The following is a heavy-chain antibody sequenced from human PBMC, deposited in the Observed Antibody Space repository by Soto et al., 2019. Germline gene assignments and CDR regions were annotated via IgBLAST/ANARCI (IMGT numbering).Heavy chain of an antibody. CDR1: GDSISSSSYY. CDR2: IYYSGST. J-gene: IGHJ4*02. CDR3: ARLITIFGTTYYFDY. V-gene: IGHV4-39*01. Sequence: PSETLSLTCTVSGDSISSSSYYWGWIRQPPGKGLEWIGSIYYSGSTYYNPSLKSRVTISVDTSKNQFSLKLSSVTAADTAVYYCARLITIFGTTYYFDYWGQGTLVTVSS. D-gene: IGHD3-3*01.